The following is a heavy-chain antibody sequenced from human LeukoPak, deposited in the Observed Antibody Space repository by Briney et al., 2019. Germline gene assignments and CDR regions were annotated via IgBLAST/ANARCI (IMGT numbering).Heavy chain of an antibody. CDR1: GYSINNYW. J-gene: IGHJ5*02. Sequence: GESLKISCKGSGYSINNYWIGWVRQMPGKGLEWMGLIYPADSDIRYSPSFQGQVTNSADKSISTAYLQWSSLKASDTAMYYCARQEYCSGGSCYAWFDPWGQGTLVTVSS. V-gene: IGHV5-51*01. CDR2: IYPADSDI. CDR3: ARQEYCSGGSCYAWFDP. D-gene: IGHD2-15*01.